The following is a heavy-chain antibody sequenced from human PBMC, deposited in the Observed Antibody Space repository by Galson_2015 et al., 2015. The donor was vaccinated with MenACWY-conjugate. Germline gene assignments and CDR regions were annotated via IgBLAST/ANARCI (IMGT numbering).Heavy chain of an antibody. Sequence: SLRLSCAASGFTFSSYSMNWVRQAPGKGLEWVSSISSSSSYIYYADSVKGRFTISGDNAKNSLYLQMNSLRAEDTAVYYCARDLKVDYDSSGYSGYWGQGTLVTVSS. CDR2: ISSSSSYI. CDR1: GFTFSSYS. D-gene: IGHD3-22*01. V-gene: IGHV3-21*01. CDR3: ARDLKVDYDSSGYSGY. J-gene: IGHJ4*02.